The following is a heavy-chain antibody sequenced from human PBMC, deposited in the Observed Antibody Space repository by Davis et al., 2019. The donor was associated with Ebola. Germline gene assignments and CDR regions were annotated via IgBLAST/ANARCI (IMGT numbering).Heavy chain of an antibody. Sequence: AASVKVSCKASGYTFTSYDINWVRQATGQGLEWMGWMNPNSGNTGYAQKFQGRVTMTRSTSISTAYMDLISLRSEDTAVYYCARDYCSTSSCYGLVHYGLDVWGQGTTVTVSS. CDR1: GYTFTSYD. CDR2: MNPNSGNT. V-gene: IGHV1-8*01. CDR3: ARDYCSTSSCYGLVHYGLDV. J-gene: IGHJ6*02. D-gene: IGHD2-2*01.